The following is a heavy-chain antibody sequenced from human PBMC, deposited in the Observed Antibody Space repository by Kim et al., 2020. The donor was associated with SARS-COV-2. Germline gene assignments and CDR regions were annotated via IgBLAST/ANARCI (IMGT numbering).Heavy chain of an antibody. CDR2: ISSSSSYI. D-gene: IGHD2-2*01. CDR3: AREMGAYCSSTSCSVDY. J-gene: IGHJ4*02. Sequence: GGSLRLSCAASGFTFSSYSMNWVRQAPGKGLEWVSSISSSSSYIYYADSVKGRFTISRDNAKNSLYLQMNSLRAEDTAVYYCAREMGAYCSSTSCSVDYWGQGTLVTVSS. CDR1: GFTFSSYS. V-gene: IGHV3-21*01.